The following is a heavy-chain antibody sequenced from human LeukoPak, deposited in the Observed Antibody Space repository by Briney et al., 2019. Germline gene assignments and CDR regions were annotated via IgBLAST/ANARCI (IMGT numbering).Heavy chain of an antibody. J-gene: IGHJ6*02. CDR3: ARDREGYSYGQGPTGMDV. CDR2: ISSSSSTI. CDR1: GFTFSSYS. Sequence: PGRSLRLSCAASGFTFSSYSMNWVRQAPGKGLEWVSYISSSSSTIYYADSVKGRFTISRDNAKNSLYLQMNSLRAEDTAVYYCARDREGYSYGQGPTGMDVWGQGTTATVSS. D-gene: IGHD5-18*01. V-gene: IGHV3-48*04.